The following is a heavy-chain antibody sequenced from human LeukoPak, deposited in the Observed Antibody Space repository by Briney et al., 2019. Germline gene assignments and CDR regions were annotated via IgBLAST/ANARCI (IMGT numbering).Heavy chain of an antibody. J-gene: IGHJ3*02. Sequence: GGSLRLSCAASGFTFSSYSMNWVRQAPGKGLGWVSSISSGSTYMYYADSVKGRFTISRDNARDSMYLQMNSLRAEDTAMYYCGRVGGRSVSAKGDAFDIWGQGTMVTVSS. CDR1: GFTFSSYS. CDR2: ISSGSTYM. CDR3: GRVGGRSVSAKGDAFDI. D-gene: IGHD3-10*01. V-gene: IGHV3-21*01.